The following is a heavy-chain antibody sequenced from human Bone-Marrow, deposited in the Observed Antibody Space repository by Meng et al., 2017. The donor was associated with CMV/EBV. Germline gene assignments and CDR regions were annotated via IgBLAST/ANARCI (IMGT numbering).Heavy chain of an antibody. V-gene: IGHV3-21*04. Sequence: GESLKISCAASGFTFSSYSMNWVRQAPGKGLEWVSSISSSSSYIYYADSVKGRFTISRDNAKNSLYLQMNSLRAEDTAIYYCARDSVRLLGYCTITRCYYFEYWGQGTLVTVSS. CDR2: ISSSSSYI. J-gene: IGHJ4*02. CDR1: GFTFSSYS. CDR3: ARDSVRLLGYCTITRCYYFEY. D-gene: IGHD2-2*01.